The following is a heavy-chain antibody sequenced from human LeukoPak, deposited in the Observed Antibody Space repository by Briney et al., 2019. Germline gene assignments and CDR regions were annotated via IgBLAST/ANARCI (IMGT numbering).Heavy chain of an antibody. V-gene: IGHV4-31*03. Sequence: PSGTLSLTCTVSGGSISSGGYYWSWIRQHPGKGLEWIGYIYYSGSTYYNPSLKSRVTISVDTSKNQFSLKLSSVTAADTAVYYCAREALDYYDSRGFDYWGQGTLVTVSS. CDR3: AREALDYYDSRGFDY. CDR1: GGSISSGGYY. D-gene: IGHD3-22*01. J-gene: IGHJ4*02. CDR2: IYYSGST.